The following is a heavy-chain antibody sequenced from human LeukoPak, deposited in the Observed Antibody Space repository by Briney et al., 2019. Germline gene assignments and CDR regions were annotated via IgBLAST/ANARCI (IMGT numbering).Heavy chain of an antibody. Sequence: GGSLRLSCAASGLTFSSYAMHWVRQAPGKGLEWAAVISYDGSHKNYADSVKGRFTISRDNSKNTLYLQMNSLRTEDTTMYYCVRDGGLGYCSSASCYQNAFDIWGQGTMVTVSS. CDR3: VRDGGLGYCSSASCYQNAFDI. V-gene: IGHV3-30-3*01. CDR2: ISYDGSHK. CDR1: GLTFSSYA. J-gene: IGHJ3*02. D-gene: IGHD2-2*01.